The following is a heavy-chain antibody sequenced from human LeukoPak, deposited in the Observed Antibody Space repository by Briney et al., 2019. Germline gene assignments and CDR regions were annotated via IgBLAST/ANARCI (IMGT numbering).Heavy chain of an antibody. CDR2: IWYDGSNK. CDR1: GFTFSSYG. Sequence: GRSLRLSCAASGFTFSSYGFHWVRQAPGKGLEWVALIWYDGSNKNYVDSVRGRFTISRDNSKNTVYLQMNSLRAEDTAVYYCARGVFAGDLLTGYWYFDLWGHGTLVTVSS. CDR3: ARGVFAGDLLTGYWYFDL. D-gene: IGHD1-20*01. V-gene: IGHV3-33*01. J-gene: IGHJ2*01.